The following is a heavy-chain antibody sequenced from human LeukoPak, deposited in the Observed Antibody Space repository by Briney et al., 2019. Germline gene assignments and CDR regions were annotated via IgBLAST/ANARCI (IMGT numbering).Heavy chain of an antibody. J-gene: IGHJ4*02. CDR2: ISGSGAST. V-gene: IGHV3-23*01. Sequence: GGSLRLSCAASGFTFSSYAMNWARQAPGKGLEWVSAISGSGASTYYADSVKGRFTISRDNSKNTLYLQMNSLRVEDTAIYYCAKDARRSSGWYFLDHWGQGTLVTVSS. D-gene: IGHD6-19*01. CDR3: AKDARRSSGWYFLDH. CDR1: GFTFSSYA.